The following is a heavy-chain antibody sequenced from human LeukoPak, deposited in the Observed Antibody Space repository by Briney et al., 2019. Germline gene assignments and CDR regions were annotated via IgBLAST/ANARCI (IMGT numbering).Heavy chain of an antibody. D-gene: IGHD3-10*01. CDR3: AKAGGMVRGVIYYFDY. CDR2: ISGSGGST. J-gene: IGHJ4*02. CDR1: GFTFSSYA. V-gene: IGHV3-23*01. Sequence: GGSLTLSCAASGFTFSSYAMSWVRPAPGKGLEWVSAISGSGGSTYSADSVKGRFTISRDNSKNTLYLQMNSLRAEDTAVYYCAKAGGMVRGVIYYFDYWGQGTLVTVSS.